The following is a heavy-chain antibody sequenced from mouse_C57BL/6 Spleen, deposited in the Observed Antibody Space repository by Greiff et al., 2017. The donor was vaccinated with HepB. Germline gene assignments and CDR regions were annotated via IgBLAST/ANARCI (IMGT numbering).Heavy chain of an antibody. CDR2: INYDGSST. CDR3: ARAYDYWYFDV. CDR1: GFTLSDYY. Sequence: EVMLVESEGGLVQPGSSMKLSCTASGFTLSDYYMAWVRQVPEKGLEWVANINYDGSSTYYLDSLKSRFIISRDNAKNILYLQMSSLKSEDTATYYCARAYDYWYFDVWGTGTTVTVSS. D-gene: IGHD2-3*01. J-gene: IGHJ1*03. V-gene: IGHV5-16*01.